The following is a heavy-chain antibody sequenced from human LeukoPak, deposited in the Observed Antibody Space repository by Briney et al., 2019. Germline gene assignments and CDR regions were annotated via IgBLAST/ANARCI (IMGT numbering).Heavy chain of an antibody. V-gene: IGHV3-20*04. CDR2: INWNGGST. D-gene: IGHD2-2*01. J-gene: IGHJ6*03. CDR1: GFTFDDYG. CDR3: ARVREDIVVVPAAQYYYYMDV. Sequence: GGSLRLSCAASGFTFDDYGMSWVRQAPGKGLEWVSGINWNGGSTGYADSVKGRFTIPRDNAKNSLYLQMNSLRAEDTALYYCARVREDIVVVPAAQYYYYMDVWGKGTTVTVSS.